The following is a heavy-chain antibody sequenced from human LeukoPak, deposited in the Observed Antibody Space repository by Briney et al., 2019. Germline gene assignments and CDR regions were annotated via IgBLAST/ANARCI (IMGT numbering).Heavy chain of an antibody. V-gene: IGHV1-69*05. CDR2: IIPIFGTA. D-gene: IGHD6-19*01. CDR1: GGTFSSYA. CDR3: ARGGSGWYTYNWFDP. Sequence: SVQVSCKASGGTFSSYAISWVRQAPGQGLEWMGRIIPIFGTANYAQKFPGRVTITTDESTSTAYMELSSLRSEDTAVYYCARGGSGWYTYNWFDPWGQGTLVTVSS. J-gene: IGHJ5*02.